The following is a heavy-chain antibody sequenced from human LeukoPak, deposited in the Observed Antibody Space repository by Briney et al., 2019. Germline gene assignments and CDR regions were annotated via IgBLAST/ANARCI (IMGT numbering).Heavy chain of an antibody. J-gene: IGHJ4*02. CDR1: GFTFSTHG. CDR2: IWHDGGRK. V-gene: IGHV3-33*01. D-gene: IGHD5-24*01. CDR3: ARDIGSSGFNLDY. Sequence: PGGSLRLSCVVSGFTFSTHGFHWVRQAPGKGLEWVSVIWHDGGRKEYADSVRGRFTISRDNSNLYLQMNSLRAEDTAIYYCARDIGSSGFNLDYWGQGTPVTVSS.